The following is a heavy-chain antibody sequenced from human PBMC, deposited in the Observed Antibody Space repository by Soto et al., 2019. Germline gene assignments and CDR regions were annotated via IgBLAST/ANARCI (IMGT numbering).Heavy chain of an antibody. Sequence: PGGSLRLSCAASGFTFSSYGMHWVRQAPGKGLAWVAVISYEGSNKYYADSVKGRFTISRDNSKNTLYLQMNSLRAEDTAVYYCAKDPAGHSYGQYYFDYWGQGTLVTVSS. D-gene: IGHD5-18*01. J-gene: IGHJ4*02. CDR2: ISYEGSNK. CDR1: GFTFSSYG. CDR3: AKDPAGHSYGQYYFDY. V-gene: IGHV3-30*18.